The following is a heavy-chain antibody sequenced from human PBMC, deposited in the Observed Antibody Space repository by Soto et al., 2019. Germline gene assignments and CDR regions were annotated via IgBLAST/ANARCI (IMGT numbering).Heavy chain of an antibody. J-gene: IGHJ5*02. V-gene: IGHV4-61*01. Sequence: SETLSLTCTVSGGSVSSGIYYWSWIRQPPGKGLEWIGYIYYSGSTNYNPSLKSRVTISVDTSKNQFSLKLSSVTAADTAVYYCARVLYGSGSYNWFDPWGQGTLVTVSS. CDR1: GGSVSSGIYY. CDR2: IYYSGST. CDR3: ARVLYGSGSYNWFDP. D-gene: IGHD3-10*01.